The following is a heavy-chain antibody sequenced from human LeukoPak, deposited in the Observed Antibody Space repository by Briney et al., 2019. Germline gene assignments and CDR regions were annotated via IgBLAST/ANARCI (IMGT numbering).Heavy chain of an antibody. CDR2: IYYSGST. CDR3: ARDLDY. CDR1: GGSTSSYY. V-gene: IGHV4-59*01. J-gene: IGHJ4*02. Sequence: SETLSLTCTVSGGSTSSYYWSWIRQPPGKGLEWIGYIYYSGSTNYNPSLKSRVTISVDTSKNQSSLKLSSVTAADTAVYYCARDLDYWGQGTLVTVSS.